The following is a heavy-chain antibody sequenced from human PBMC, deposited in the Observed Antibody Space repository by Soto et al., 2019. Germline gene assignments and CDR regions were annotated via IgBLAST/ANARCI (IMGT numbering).Heavy chain of an antibody. CDR2: VYYSGSS. D-gene: IGHD3-9*01. CDR3: VRGILTGYRQFDY. V-gene: IGHV4-39*01. CDR1: GGSVSSSSYY. J-gene: IGHJ4*02. Sequence: SETLSLTCTVSGGSVSSSSYYWGWVRQPPGKGLEWIGSVYYSGSSYYNPSLESRVTISVDKSKNQFSLKLMSLSAADTAVYYSVRGILTGYRQFDYWGQGTLVPVSS.